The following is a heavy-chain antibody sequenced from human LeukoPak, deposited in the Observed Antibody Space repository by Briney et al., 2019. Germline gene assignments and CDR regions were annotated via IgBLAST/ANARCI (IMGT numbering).Heavy chain of an antibody. CDR1: GGSISSYY. V-gene: IGHV4-59*08. Sequence: SETLSLTCTVSGGSISSYYWSWIRQPPGKGLEWIGYIYYSGSTNYNPSLKSRVTISVDTSKNQFSLKLNSVTAADTAVYFCARNYGSGSYPFWGQGTLVTVSS. J-gene: IGHJ4*02. CDR2: IYYSGST. D-gene: IGHD3-10*01. CDR3: ARNYGSGSYPF.